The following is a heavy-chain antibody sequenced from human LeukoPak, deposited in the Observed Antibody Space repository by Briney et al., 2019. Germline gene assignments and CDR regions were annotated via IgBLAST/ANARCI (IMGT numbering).Heavy chain of an antibody. CDR2: IDYSGNT. CDR1: GASISSYY. V-gene: IGHV4-59*01. CDR3: ARTRRGYTYGFPSRELLKAFDM. J-gene: IGHJ3*02. D-gene: IGHD5-18*01. Sequence: SETLSLTCTVSGASISSYYWSWIRQPPGKGLEWIGYIDYSGNTKNNPSLKGRVTISLDTSKKQFSLKLSSVTAADTAVYSCARTRRGYTYGFPSRELLKAFDMWGQGTMVTVSS.